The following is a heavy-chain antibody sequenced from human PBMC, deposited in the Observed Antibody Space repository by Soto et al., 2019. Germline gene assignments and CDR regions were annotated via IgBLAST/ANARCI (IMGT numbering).Heavy chain of an antibody. CDR1: GLSFSDDY. D-gene: IGHD3-22*01. CDR3: ATGEYYYDSSGYYYC. Sequence: GGSLRLSCAAFGLSFSDDYMSWIRQAPGKGPEWISYISSSGTTIYYADSVKGRFTISRDNAKNSLYLQMNSLRAEDTAVYYCATGEYYYDSSGYYYCWGQGTLVTVSS. V-gene: IGHV3-11*04. CDR2: ISSSGTTI. J-gene: IGHJ4*02.